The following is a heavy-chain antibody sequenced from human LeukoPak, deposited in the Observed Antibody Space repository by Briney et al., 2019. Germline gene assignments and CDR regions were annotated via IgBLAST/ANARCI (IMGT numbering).Heavy chain of an antibody. Sequence: ETLSLTCAVYGGSFSGYYWSWIRQPPGKGLEWIGEINHSGSTNYNPSLKSRVTISVDTSKNQFSLKLSSVTAADTAVYYCARGLSSSSWYYWGQGTLVTVSS. J-gene: IGHJ4*02. CDR2: INHSGST. D-gene: IGHD6-13*01. CDR1: GGSFSGYY. V-gene: IGHV4-34*01. CDR3: ARGLSSSSWYY.